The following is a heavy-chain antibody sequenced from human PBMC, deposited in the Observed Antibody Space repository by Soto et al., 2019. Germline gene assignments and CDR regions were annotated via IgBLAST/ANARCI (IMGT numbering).Heavy chain of an antibody. Sequence: EVQLVESGGGLVQPGGSLRLSCAASGFTFSMYWMHWVRQAPGKGLLWVSGINGDGTDTTYADSVKGRFTISRDNGTNTVYLQMNCLRGADTGVYECARAVGRGSGSYYLDSWGQEPLVPVSS. V-gene: IGHV3-74*03. CDR2: INGDGTDT. CDR3: ARAVGRGSGSYYLDS. D-gene: IGHD3-16*01. J-gene: IGHJ4*02. CDR1: GFTFSMYW.